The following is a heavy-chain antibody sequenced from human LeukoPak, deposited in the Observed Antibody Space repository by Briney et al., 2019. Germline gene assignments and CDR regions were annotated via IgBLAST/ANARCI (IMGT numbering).Heavy chain of an antibody. CDR2: FNPNSGGT. J-gene: IGHJ5*02. Sequence: GASVKVSCKASGYTFTGYYMHWVRQAPGQGLEWMGWFNPNSGGTNYAQKFQGRVTMTRDTSISTAYMELSRLRSDDTAVYYCAGGRGSGSQPRSNWFDPWGQGTLVTVSS. V-gene: IGHV1-2*02. CDR3: AGGRGSGSQPRSNWFDP. CDR1: GYTFTGYY. D-gene: IGHD3-10*01.